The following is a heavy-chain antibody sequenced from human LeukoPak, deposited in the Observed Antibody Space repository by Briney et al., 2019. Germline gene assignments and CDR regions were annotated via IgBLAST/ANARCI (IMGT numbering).Heavy chain of an antibody. J-gene: IGHJ3*02. D-gene: IGHD5-12*01. CDR1: GFTVSSNY. Sequence: PGGSLRLSCAASGFTVSSNYMSWVRQAPGKGLEWVSVIYSGGSTYYADSVKGRFTISRDNSKNTLYLQMNSLRAEDTAVYYCAKSTARLSGAFDIWGQGTMVTVSS. CDR2: IYSGGST. V-gene: IGHV3-66*01. CDR3: AKSTARLSGAFDI.